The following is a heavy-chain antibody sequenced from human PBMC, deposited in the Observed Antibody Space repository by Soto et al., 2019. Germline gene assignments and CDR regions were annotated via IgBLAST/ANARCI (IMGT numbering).Heavy chain of an antibody. CDR2: IYYSGST. CDR3: ARHLSGVRGVMPVLNWFDP. J-gene: IGHJ5*02. V-gene: IGHV4-39*01. CDR1: GGSISSSSYY. D-gene: IGHD3-10*01. Sequence: QLQLQESGPGLVKPSETLSLTCTVSGGSISSSSYYWGWIRQPPGKGLEWIGSIYYSGSTYYNPSLKSRVTISVDTSKNQFSLKLSSVTAADTAVYYCARHLSGVRGVMPVLNWFDPWGQGTLVTVSS.